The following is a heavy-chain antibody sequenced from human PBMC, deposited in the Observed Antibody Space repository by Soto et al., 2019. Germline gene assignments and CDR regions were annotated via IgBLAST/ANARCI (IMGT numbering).Heavy chain of an antibody. V-gene: IGHV1-46*01. J-gene: IGHJ4*02. CDR3: ARESGSLFGELFSEEYPDGY. Sequence: ASVKVSCKAPADTFTSYYIHWVRQAPGQGLEWMGIINPSGGSTSYAQKFQGRVTMTRDTSTSTVYMELSSLRSEDTAVYYCARESGSLFGELFSEEYPDGYWGQGTLVTVSS. D-gene: IGHD3-10*01. CDR1: ADTFTSYY. CDR2: INPSGGST.